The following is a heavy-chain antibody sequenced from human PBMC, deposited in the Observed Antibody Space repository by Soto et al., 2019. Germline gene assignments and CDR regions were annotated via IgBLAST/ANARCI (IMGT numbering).Heavy chain of an antibody. D-gene: IGHD3-10*01. J-gene: IGHJ4*02. CDR2: ISYDGSNK. V-gene: IGHV3-30*03. Sequence: QVQLVESGGGVVQPGRSLRLSCAASGFTFSSYGMHWVRQAPGKGLEWVAVISYDGSNKYYADSVKGRFTISRDNSKNTVYLQMNSLRAEDTAVYYCAPWFGAFDYWGQGTLVNVSS. CDR1: GFTFSSYG. CDR3: APWFGAFDY.